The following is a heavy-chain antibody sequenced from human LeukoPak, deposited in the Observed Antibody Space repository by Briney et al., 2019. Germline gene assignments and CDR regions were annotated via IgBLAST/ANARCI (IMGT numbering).Heavy chain of an antibody. D-gene: IGHD6-6*01. CDR2: IYHSGST. J-gene: IGHJ5*02. Sequence: SSQTLSLTCTVSGGSISSYYWSWIRQPPGKGLEWSGYIYHSGSTNYNPSLKSRVTISVDTSKNQFSLKLSSVTAADTAVYYCARVGREIAARRTTGWFDPWGQGTLVTVSS. CDR3: ARVGREIAARRTTGWFDP. CDR1: GGSISSYY. V-gene: IGHV4-59*01.